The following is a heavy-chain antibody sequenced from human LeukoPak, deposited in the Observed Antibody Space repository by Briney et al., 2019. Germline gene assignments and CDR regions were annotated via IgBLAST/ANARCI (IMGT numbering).Heavy chain of an antibody. CDR3: ARVYNWNYSWWFDP. Sequence: GESLKISCKASGYSFRSYWIGWVRQMPGKGLEWMGVIYPSDSDTRYSPSFQGQVTISADKPNNTAYLQWSSLKASDTAMYYCARVYNWNYSWWFDPWGQGTLVTVSS. V-gene: IGHV5-51*04. CDR1: GYSFRSYW. J-gene: IGHJ5*02. D-gene: IGHD1-7*01. CDR2: IYPSDSDT.